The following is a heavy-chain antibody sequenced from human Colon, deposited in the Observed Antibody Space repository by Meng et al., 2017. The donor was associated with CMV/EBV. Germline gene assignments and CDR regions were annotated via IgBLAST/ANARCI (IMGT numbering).Heavy chain of an antibody. CDR3: ARSTIPTLNWFDP. J-gene: IGHJ5*02. CDR1: VFTFSSYS. Sequence: AASVFTFSSYSMNWVRQAPGKGLEWVSSISSSSSYIYYADSVKGRFTISRDNAKNSLYLQMNSLRAEDTAVYYCARSTIPTLNWFDPWGQGTLVTVSS. D-gene: IGHD5/OR15-5a*01. CDR2: ISSSSSYI. V-gene: IGHV3-21*01.